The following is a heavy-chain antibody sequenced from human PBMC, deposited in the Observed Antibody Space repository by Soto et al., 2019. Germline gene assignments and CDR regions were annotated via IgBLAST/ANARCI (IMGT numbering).Heavy chain of an antibody. CDR3: ARDSPQWESSSRFHYYYYYGMDV. CDR2: INPNSGGT. CDR1: GYTFTGYY. D-gene: IGHD6-13*01. J-gene: IGHJ6*02. Sequence: ASVKVSCKASGYTFTGYYMHWVRQAPGQGLEWMGWINPNSGGTNYAQKFQGWVTMTRDTSISTAYMELSRLRSDDTAVYYCARDSPQWESSSRFHYYYYYGMDVWGQGTTVTVSS. V-gene: IGHV1-2*04.